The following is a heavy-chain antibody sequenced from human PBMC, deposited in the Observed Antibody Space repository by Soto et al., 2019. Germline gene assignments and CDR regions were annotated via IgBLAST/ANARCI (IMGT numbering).Heavy chain of an antibody. CDR2: ISYDGRNK. V-gene: IGHV3-30*04. Sequence: LRLSYAAPGFPFIISATHWVRQAPVKGLEWVAVISYDGRNKYYADSVKGRFTISRDNSKNTLYLQMNSLRAEDTAVYYCARDPVVVAATPSGVDYWGQGT. J-gene: IGHJ4*02. D-gene: IGHD2-15*01. CDR3: ARDPVVVAATPSGVDY. CDR1: GFPFIISA.